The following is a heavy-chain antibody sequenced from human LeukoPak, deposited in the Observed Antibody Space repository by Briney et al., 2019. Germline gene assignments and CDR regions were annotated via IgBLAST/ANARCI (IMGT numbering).Heavy chain of an antibody. J-gene: IGHJ4*02. D-gene: IGHD2-15*01. V-gene: IGHV1-2*04. CDR3: ARGGYCSGGSCYTVDY. Sequence: ASVKVSCKASGYTFTGYYMHWVRQAPGQGLEWMGWINPNSGGTNYAQKFQGWVTMTRDTSISTAYMELSRLRSDDTSVYYCARGGYCSGGSCYTVDYWGQGTLVTVSS. CDR1: GYTFTGYY. CDR2: INPNSGGT.